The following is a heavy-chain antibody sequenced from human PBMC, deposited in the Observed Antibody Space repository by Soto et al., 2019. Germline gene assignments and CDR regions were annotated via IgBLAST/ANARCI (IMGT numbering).Heavy chain of an antibody. Sequence: ASVKVSCKASGYTFTSYAMHWVRQAPGQRLEWMGWINAGNGNTKYSQKFQGRVTTTRDTSASTAYMELSSLRSEDTAVYYCARESDTAMVFHYYYGMDVWGQGTTVTVSS. V-gene: IGHV1-3*01. J-gene: IGHJ6*02. CDR1: GYTFTSYA. D-gene: IGHD5-18*01. CDR2: INAGNGNT. CDR3: ARESDTAMVFHYYYGMDV.